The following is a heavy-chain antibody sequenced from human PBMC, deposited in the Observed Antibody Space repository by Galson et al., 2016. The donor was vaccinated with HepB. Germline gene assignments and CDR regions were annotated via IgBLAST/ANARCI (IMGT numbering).Heavy chain of an antibody. CDR1: GYTFTSYA. D-gene: IGHD4-17*01. J-gene: IGHJ5*02. CDR2: ISAYNGNT. CDR3: ARGLTGGDYLAP. V-gene: IGHV1-18*01. Sequence: SVKVSCKASGYTFTSYANSWVRQAPGQGLEWMGWISAYNGNTNYAQKFQGRVTMTTDTSTSTAYMELRSLRSDDTAVYYCARGLTGGDYLAPWGQGTLVTVSS.